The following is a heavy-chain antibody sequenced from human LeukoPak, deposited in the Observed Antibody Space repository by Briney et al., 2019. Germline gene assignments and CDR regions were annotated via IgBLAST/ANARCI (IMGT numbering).Heavy chain of an antibody. CDR3: ARDNNWFDT. J-gene: IGHJ5*02. CDR2: FYNSERT. CDR1: GGSISSGGYY. V-gene: IGHV4-31*03. Sequence: TPSETLSLTCTVSGGSISSGGYYWTWIRQHPGKGLEWIGHFYNSERTYYNPSLKSRVTISADTSKNQFSLRLNSVTDADTAVYYCARDNNWFDTWGQGALVTVSS.